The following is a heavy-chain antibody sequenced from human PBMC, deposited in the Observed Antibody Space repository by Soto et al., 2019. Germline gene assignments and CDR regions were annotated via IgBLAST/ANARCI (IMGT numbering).Heavy chain of an antibody. CDR2: MNPNSGNT. CDR1: GYTFTSYD. Sequence: GASVKVSCKASGYTFTSYDINWARQATGQGLEWMGWMNPNSGNTGYAQKFQGRVTMTRNASISTAYMELSSLRSEDTAVYYCATSVCGEASDDFDILGQGTKLTVSS. J-gene: IGHJ3*02. CDR3: ATSVCGEASDDFDI. V-gene: IGHV1-8*01. D-gene: IGHD2-21*01.